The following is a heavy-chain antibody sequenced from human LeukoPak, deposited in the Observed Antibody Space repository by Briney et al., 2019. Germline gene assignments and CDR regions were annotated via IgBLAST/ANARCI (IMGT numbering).Heavy chain of an antibody. V-gene: IGHV3-11*01. Sequence: GGSLRLSCAASGFTFSDYYMSWIRKAPGKGLEWVSYISSSGSTIYYADSVKGRFTTSRDNAKNSLYLQMNSLRAEDTAVYYCASDAIDAFDIWGQGTMVTVSS. J-gene: IGHJ3*02. CDR2: ISSSGSTI. CDR3: ASDAIDAFDI. CDR1: GFTFSDYY.